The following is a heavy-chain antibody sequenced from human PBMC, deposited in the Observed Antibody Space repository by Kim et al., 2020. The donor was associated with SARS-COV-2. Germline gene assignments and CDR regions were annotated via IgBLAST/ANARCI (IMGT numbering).Heavy chain of an antibody. J-gene: IGHJ3*02. CDR3: TRVNPTAGGWYDAFDI. Sequence: GGSLRLSCAASGFTFSGSTMHWVRQASGKGLEWVGRIRSKANNYATAYAASVKNRFTISRDDSKSTAYLQINSLKTEDTAVYYCTRVNPTAGGWYDAFDIWGQGTKVTVSS. CDR2: IRSKANNYAT. D-gene: IGHD6-19*01. CDR1: GFTFSGST. V-gene: IGHV3-73*01.